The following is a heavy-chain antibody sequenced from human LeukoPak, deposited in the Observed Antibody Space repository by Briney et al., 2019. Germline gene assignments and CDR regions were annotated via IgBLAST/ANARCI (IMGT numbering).Heavy chain of an antibody. V-gene: IGHV3-21*01. CDR2: ITSGTTYI. CDR1: GFTFSDYN. Sequence: GGSLRLSCAASGFTFSDYNMNWVRQSPEKGLEWVSSITSGTTYIYYADSVRGRFTLSRDNAKNSLYLQMNSLRAEDTAVYYCAREGPGFPFDPWGQGTLVTVSS. J-gene: IGHJ5*02. CDR3: AREGPGFPFDP. D-gene: IGHD3-10*01.